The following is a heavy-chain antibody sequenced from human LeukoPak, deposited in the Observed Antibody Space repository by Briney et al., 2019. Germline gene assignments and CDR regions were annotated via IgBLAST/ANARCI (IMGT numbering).Heavy chain of an antibody. CDR2: IYYSGST. V-gene: IGHV4-39*01. J-gene: IGHJ4*02. CDR1: GGSISSTSYY. Sequence: PSETLSLTCTASGGSISSTSYYWGWIRQPPGKGLEWIGDIYYSGSTYFSPSLKSRVTISVDTSGDQFSLKLNSVTAADTAVYYCARRGGYNFGYDYWGQGTLVTVSS. CDR3: ARRGGYNFGYDY. D-gene: IGHD5-18*01.